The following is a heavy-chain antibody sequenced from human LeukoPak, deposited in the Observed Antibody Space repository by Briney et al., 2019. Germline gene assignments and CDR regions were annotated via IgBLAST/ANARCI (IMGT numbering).Heavy chain of an antibody. CDR1: GFTFRSYA. V-gene: IGHV3-23*01. CDR2: ISGTGGNT. Sequence: GGSLRLSCAASGFTFRSYAMSWVRQAPGKGLEYVSAISGTGGNTYYADSVKGRFTISRDNSKNTLYLEMNSLRAEDTAVYYCAKDQGNSGYYSRDAFDIWGQGTMVTVSS. CDR3: AKDQGNSGYYSRDAFDI. J-gene: IGHJ3*02. D-gene: IGHD3-22*01.